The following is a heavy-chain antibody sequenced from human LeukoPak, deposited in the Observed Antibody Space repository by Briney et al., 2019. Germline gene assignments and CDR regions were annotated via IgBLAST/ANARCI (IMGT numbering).Heavy chain of an antibody. D-gene: IGHD1-26*01. CDR3: AKERLYSGSSFSY. V-gene: IGHV3-30*02. Sequence: GGSLRLSCAASGFTFSDYAMHWVRQAPGKGLEWLTFITGDGNIKFHADSVKGRFSVSRDNSKNTQYLQMTSLRPEDTAVYYCAKERLYSGSSFSYWGQGTLVTVSS. J-gene: IGHJ4*02. CDR2: ITGDGNIK. CDR1: GFTFSDYA.